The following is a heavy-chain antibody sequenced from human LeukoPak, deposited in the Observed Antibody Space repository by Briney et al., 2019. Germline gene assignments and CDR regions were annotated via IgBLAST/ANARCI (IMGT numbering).Heavy chain of an antibody. Sequence: GGSLRLSCAASGFTFSSYAMNWVRQAPGKGLEWVSGISNSGGSTYYADSVRGRFTISRDNSMNTLYLQMNSLRADDTAVHYCAKSGSYSSSWYVVSYDYWGQGTLVTVSS. CDR1: GFTFSSYA. CDR3: AKSGSYSSSWYVVSYDY. CDR2: ISNSGGST. V-gene: IGHV3-23*01. D-gene: IGHD6-13*01. J-gene: IGHJ4*02.